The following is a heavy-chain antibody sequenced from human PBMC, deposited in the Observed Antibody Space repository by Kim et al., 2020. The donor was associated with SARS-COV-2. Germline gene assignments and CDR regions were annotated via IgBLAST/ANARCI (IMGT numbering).Heavy chain of an antibody. V-gene: IGHV4-59*01. D-gene: IGHD1-26*01. CDR2: IYYSGRT. CDR3: ARGGATPDFDF. Sequence: SETLSLTCTVPGGSISGYYWSWIRPPPGKGLEWIGYIYYSGRTNYNPSLKSRVTISVDTSKNQFSLKLSSVTAADTAVYYCARGGATPDFDFEGQGTLVTVSS. J-gene: IGHJ4*02. CDR1: GGSISGYY.